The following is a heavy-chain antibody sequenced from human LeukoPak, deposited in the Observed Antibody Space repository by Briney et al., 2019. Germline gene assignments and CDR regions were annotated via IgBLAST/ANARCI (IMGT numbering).Heavy chain of an antibody. CDR1: GGSISSGGYY. CDR3: ARTSGWQFYYYYGMDV. J-gene: IGHJ6*02. Sequence: SETLSLTCTVSGGSISSGGYYWSWIRQHPGKGLEWIGYIYYSGSTYYNPSLKSRVTISVDTSKNQFSLKLSSVTAADTAVYYCARTSGWQFYYYYGMDVWGQGTTVTVSS. D-gene: IGHD6-19*01. CDR2: IYYSGST. V-gene: IGHV4-31*03.